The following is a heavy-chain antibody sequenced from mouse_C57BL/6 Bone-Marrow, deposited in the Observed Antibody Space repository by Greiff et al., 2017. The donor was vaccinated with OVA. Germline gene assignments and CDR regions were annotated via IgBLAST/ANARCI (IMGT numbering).Heavy chain of an antibody. V-gene: IGHV1-59*01. D-gene: IGHD1-1*01. CDR3: ARGNYYGSLYFDV. CDR1: GYTFTSYW. CDR2: IDPSDSYT. J-gene: IGHJ1*03. Sequence: QVQLQQPGAELVRPGTSVKLSCKASGYTFTSYWMHWVKQRPGQGLEWIGVIDPSDSYTNYNQKFKGKATLTVDTSSSTAYMQLSSLTSEDSAVYYCARGNYYGSLYFDVWGTGTTVTVSS.